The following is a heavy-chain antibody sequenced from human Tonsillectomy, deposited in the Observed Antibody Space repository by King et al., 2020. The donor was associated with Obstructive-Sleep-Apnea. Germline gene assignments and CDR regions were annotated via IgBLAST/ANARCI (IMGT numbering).Heavy chain of an antibody. V-gene: IGHV4-59*08. Sequence: VQLQESGPGLVKPSETLSLTCTVSGGSISSYYLSWIRQPPGKGLEWIWYITYSGSSNYNPSLNSRVTLSFDTSKNQFSLKLSSVTAADTAVYYCARSLDSSGYYYTNYWGQGTLVTVSS. CDR1: GGSISSYY. D-gene: IGHD3-22*01. J-gene: IGHJ4*02. CDR2: ITYSGSS. CDR3: ARSLDSSGYYYTNY.